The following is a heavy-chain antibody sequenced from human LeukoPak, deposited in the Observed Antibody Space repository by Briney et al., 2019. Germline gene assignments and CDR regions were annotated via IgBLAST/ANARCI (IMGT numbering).Heavy chain of an antibody. V-gene: IGHV3-21*01. CDR1: GFTFSSYG. CDR2: ISRSSRHV. CDR3: VRDLMGSGSTTAYLHH. J-gene: IGHJ1*01. D-gene: IGHD1-1*01. Sequence: PGGSLRLSCAASGFTFSSYGMNWVRQAPGEGLEWVSSISRSSRHVYYAGSVKGRFTISRDNAKNSLYLQMNSLRAEDMAVYFCVRDLMGSGSTTAYLHHWGQGTLVTVSS.